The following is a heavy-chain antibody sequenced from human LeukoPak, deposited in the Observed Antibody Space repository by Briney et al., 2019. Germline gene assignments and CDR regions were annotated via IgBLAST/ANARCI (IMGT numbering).Heavy chain of an antibody. V-gene: IGHV4-4*07. CDR2: IYTTGST. CDR1: GGAISSNY. CDR3: AREERITMVRGVMSD. D-gene: IGHD3-10*01. J-gene: IGHJ4*02. Sequence: SETLSLTGTVFGGAISSNYWSWIRQPAGKGLEGIGRIYTTGSTNYNPPPKSRVTISQDTSKNQFSLKLSSVTAADTAVYYCAREERITMVRGVMSDWGQGTLVTVSS.